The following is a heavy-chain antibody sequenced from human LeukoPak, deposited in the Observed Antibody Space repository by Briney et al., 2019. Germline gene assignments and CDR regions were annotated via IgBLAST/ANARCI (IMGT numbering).Heavy chain of an antibody. CDR1: GGSISSYY. J-gene: IGHJ3*02. D-gene: IGHD6-19*01. Sequence: SETLSLTCTVSGGSISSYYWSWLRQPPGKELEWIGYIYHSGSTKYNYSGSTNYNPSLKSRVTISVDTSKNQFSLKLNSVTAADTAVYYCARLQAGAFDIWGQGTMVTVSS. CDR2: IYHSGSTKYNYSGST. CDR3: ARLQAGAFDI. V-gene: IGHV4-59*01.